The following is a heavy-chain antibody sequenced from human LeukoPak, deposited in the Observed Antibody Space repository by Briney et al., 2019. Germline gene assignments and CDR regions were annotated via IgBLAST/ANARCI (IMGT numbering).Heavy chain of an antibody. CDR3: AKEGFDS. Sequence: GGSLRLSCAASTFALSRYAMHWVRQAPGKGLEWVSSISNSGGSTYYADSVKGRFTISRDNSKNTLYLQMNSLRAEDTAVYYCAKEGFDSWGQGTLVTVSS. V-gene: IGHV3-23*01. CDR1: TFALSRYA. CDR2: ISNSGGST. J-gene: IGHJ4*02.